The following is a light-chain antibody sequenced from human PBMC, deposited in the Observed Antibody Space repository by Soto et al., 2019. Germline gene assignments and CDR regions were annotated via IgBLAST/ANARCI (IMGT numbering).Light chain of an antibody. V-gene: IGKV3-15*01. J-gene: IGKJ2*01. CDR1: QNVNNN. CDR2: GAS. Sequence: EIVMTQSPATLSVSPGERATLSCRASQNVNNNLAWYQQKPGQAPRLLIYGASIRATAFPARFSGSGSGTEFTLTISSLQSEDSAVYYCQQYNSWPPYTFGQGTKLEIK. CDR3: QQYNSWPPYT.